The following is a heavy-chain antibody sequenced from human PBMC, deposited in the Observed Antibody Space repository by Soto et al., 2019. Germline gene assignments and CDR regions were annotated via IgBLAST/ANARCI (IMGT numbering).Heavy chain of an antibody. CDR1: GHTFSAYY. D-gene: IGHD7-27*01. J-gene: IGHJ6*02. CDR2: INPNSGGT. Sequence: ASVKVSCKPSGHTFSAYYIHWVRQAPGQGLEWMGWINPNSGGTNYAQKFQGRVTMTRDTSISTAYMELSRLRSDDTAVYYCAKSLGSYYYYYGMDVWGQGTTVTVSS. CDR3: AKSLGSYYYYYGMDV. V-gene: IGHV1-2*02.